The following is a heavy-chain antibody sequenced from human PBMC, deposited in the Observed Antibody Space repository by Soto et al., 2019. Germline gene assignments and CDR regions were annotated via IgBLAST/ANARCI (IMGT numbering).Heavy chain of an antibody. V-gene: IGHV3-23*01. J-gene: IGHJ4*02. CDR1: GFTFNNYA. D-gene: IGHD3-10*01. Sequence: VQLLESGGGLVQPGGSLRLSCGASGFTFNNYAMSWVRQPPGKGLEWISGISGSGSRTYHADSVKGRFTISRDNSKNTLYPQMNSLRAEDTAVYYCAKIGDVYYYGWGSDLDYWGQGTLVTVSS. CDR3: AKIGDVYYYGWGSDLDY. CDR2: ISGSGSRT.